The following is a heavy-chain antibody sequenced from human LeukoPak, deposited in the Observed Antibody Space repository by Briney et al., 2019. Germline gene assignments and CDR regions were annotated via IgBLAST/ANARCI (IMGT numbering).Heavy chain of an antibody. CDR2: FSYSGST. V-gene: IGHV4-59*08. D-gene: IGHD5-12*01. Sequence: SETLSLTCTVSGGSIRSYYWSWIRQPPGKGLEWIGFFSYSGSTNYNPSLRSRVTISVDTSKNQFSLKFSSVTAADTAVYYCARHLDSGYDYWNYWGQGILVTVSS. J-gene: IGHJ4*02. CDR1: GGSIRSYY. CDR3: ARHLDSGYDYWNY.